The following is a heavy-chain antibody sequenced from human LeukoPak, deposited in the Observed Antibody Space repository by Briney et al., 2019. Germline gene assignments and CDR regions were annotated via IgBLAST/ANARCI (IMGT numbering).Heavy chain of an antibody. CDR3: AKVSGPPHYFDY. Sequence: GGSLRLSCAASGFTFSSYAMSWVRQAPGKGLEWVSAISGSGGSTYYADSVKGRFTISSDNSQNTLYLQMNSLRAEDTAVYYCAKVSGPPHYFDYWGQGTLVTVSS. D-gene: IGHD3-3*01. CDR2: ISGSGGST. J-gene: IGHJ4*02. V-gene: IGHV3-23*01. CDR1: GFTFSSYA.